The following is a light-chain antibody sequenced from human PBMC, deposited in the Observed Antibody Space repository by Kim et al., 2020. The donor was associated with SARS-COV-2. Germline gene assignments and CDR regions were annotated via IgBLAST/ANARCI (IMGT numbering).Light chain of an antibody. CDR3: QQLNSYPRT. CDR1: QGISSY. J-gene: IGKJ5*01. V-gene: IGKV1-9*01. Sequence: ASVGDRVTITCRDSQGISSYLAWYQQKPGKAPKLLFYAASTLQSGVPSRFSGSGSGTEFTLTISSLQPEDFATYYCQQLNSYPRTFGQGTRLEIK. CDR2: AAS.